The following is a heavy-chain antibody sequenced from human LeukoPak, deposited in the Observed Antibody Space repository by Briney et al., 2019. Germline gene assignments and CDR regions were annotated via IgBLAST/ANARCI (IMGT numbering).Heavy chain of an antibody. CDR2: INHSGST. Sequence: SETLSLTCAVYGGSFSGYYRSWIRQPPGKGLEWIGEINHSGSTNYNPSLKSRVTISVDTSKNQFSLKLSSVTAADTAVYYCARDLVRIASDAFDIWGQGTMVTVSS. CDR3: ARDLVRIASDAFDI. D-gene: IGHD2-21*01. J-gene: IGHJ3*02. V-gene: IGHV4-34*01. CDR1: GGSFSGYY.